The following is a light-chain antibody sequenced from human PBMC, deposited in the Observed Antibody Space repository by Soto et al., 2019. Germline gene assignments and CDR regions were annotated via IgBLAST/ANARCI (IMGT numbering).Light chain of an antibody. CDR3: QQFYRYPWT. Sequence: DIQMTQSPSTLSASLGDRVTITCRPSQSVNTCLAWNQKKPGKAPHLLIYKASSLETGVPSRFSGSGSVTEFTLTISSLQPDDFATYYCQQFYRYPWTFGQGTKVEIK. CDR1: QSVNTC. CDR2: KAS. J-gene: IGKJ1*01. V-gene: IGKV1-5*03.